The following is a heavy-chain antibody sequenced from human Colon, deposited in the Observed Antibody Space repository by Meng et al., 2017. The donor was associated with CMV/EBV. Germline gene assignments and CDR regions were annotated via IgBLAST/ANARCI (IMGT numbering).Heavy chain of an antibody. D-gene: IGHD2-15*01. Sequence: SETLSLTCTVTGVAISNDYWGWIRQPPGKGLEWIAYFHSNGNTNYNPSLKHRVTISLDTSRNQFSMKLSSVIAADTAVYYCARRQWSANFDFWGQGALVTVSS. CDR3: ARRQWSANFDF. J-gene: IGHJ4*02. CDR2: FHSNGNT. CDR1: GVAISNDY. V-gene: IGHV4-59*08.